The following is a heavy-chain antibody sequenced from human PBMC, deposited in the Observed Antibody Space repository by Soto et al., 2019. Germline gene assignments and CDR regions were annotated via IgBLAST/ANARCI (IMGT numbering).Heavy chain of an antibody. D-gene: IGHD4-17*01. J-gene: IGHJ6*02. Sequence: GGSLRLSCAASGFTFSTYAMHWVRQAPGKGLEWVAVISYDGSNKYYADSVKGRFTISRDNSNNTLFLQMNSLRAEDAAVHYCARDHYGDYGYYYYGMDVWGRGTTVTVSS. V-gene: IGHV3-30-3*01. CDR2: ISYDGSNK. CDR1: GFTFSTYA. CDR3: ARDHYGDYGYYYYGMDV.